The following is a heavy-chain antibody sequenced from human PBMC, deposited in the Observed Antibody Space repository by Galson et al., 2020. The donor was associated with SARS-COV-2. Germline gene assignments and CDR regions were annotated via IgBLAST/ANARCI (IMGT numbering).Heavy chain of an antibody. CDR1: GGSISSSSYY. V-gene: IGHV4-39*07. CDR2: IYYSGST. Sequence: ASETLSLTCTVSGGSISSSSYYWGWIRQPPGKGLEWIGSIYYSGSTYYNPSLKSRVTISVDTSKNQFSLKLSSVTAADTAVYYCARELSRFLYYYGMDVWGQGTTVTVSS. CDR3: ARELSRFLYYYGMDV. D-gene: IGHD3-3*01. J-gene: IGHJ6*02.